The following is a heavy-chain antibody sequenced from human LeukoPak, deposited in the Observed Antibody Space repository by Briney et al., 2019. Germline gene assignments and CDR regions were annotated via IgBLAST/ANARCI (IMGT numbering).Heavy chain of an antibody. CDR3: ASQGYYYYYMDV. V-gene: IGHV4-59*12. J-gene: IGHJ6*03. CDR1: GGSISSYY. CDR2: IYYSGST. Sequence: SQTLSLTCTVSGGSISSYYWSWIRQPPGKGLEWIGSIYYSGSTYYNPSLKSRVTISVDTSKNQFSLKLTSVTAADTAVYYCASQGYYYYYMDVWGKGTTVTVSS.